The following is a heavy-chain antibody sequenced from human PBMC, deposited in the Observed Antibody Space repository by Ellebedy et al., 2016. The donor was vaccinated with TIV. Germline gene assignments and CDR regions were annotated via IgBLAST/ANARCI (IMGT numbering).Heavy chain of an antibody. Sequence: ASVKVSXXASGYTFTSYYMHWVRQAPGQGLEWMGIINPSGGSTSYAQKFQGRVTMTRDTSTSTVYMELSSLRSEDTAVYYCARDLSGSYYGMDVWGQGTTVTVSS. J-gene: IGHJ6*02. V-gene: IGHV1-46*01. CDR3: ARDLSGSYYGMDV. D-gene: IGHD1-26*01. CDR2: INPSGGST. CDR1: GYTFTSYY.